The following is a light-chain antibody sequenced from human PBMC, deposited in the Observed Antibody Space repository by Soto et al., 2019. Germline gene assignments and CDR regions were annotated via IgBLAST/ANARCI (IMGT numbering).Light chain of an antibody. CDR1: QSVSTY. CDR3: QQYNSY. J-gene: IGKJ4*01. Sequence: DIQMTQSPSSLSASVGDRITITCRASQSVSTYLNWYHQKPGKAPDLLIYAASSLKSGVPSRFSGSGSGTHFTLTITGLQPADFATYYCQQYNSYFGGGTKVDIK. V-gene: IGKV1-39*01. CDR2: AAS.